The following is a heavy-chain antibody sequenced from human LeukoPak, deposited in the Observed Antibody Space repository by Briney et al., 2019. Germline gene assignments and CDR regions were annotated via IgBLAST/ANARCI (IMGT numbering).Heavy chain of an antibody. J-gene: IGHJ4*02. CDR3: ARGRYSGSYLLDY. CDR2: ISSSSTYK. D-gene: IGHD1-26*01. CDR1: GFIFSHYG. V-gene: IGHV3-21*01. Sequence: GGSLRLSCAASGFIFSHYGMNWVRQGPGKGLEWVSSISSSSTYKYYAGSVKGRFTISRDNAKNSLYLQMNSLRAEDTALYYCARGRYSGSYLLDYWGQGTLVTVSS.